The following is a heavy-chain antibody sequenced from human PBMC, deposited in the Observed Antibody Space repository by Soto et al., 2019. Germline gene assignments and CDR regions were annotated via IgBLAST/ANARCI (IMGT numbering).Heavy chain of an antibody. CDR1: GYSISSGYY. CDR3: ARDCRYSSSWYPNWFDP. J-gene: IGHJ5*02. D-gene: IGHD6-13*01. Sequence: SETLSLTCTVSGYSISSGYYWGWIRQPPGKGLEWIGSIYHSGSTYYNPSLKSRITISVDTSKNQFSLKLSSVTAADTAVYYCARDCRYSSSWYPNWFDPWGQGTLVTVSS. V-gene: IGHV4-38-2*02. CDR2: IYHSGST.